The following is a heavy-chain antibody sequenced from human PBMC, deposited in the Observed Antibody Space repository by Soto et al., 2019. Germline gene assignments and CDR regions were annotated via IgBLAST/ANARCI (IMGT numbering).Heavy chain of an antibody. CDR2: IYYSGST. Sequence: SETLSLTCTVSGGSISSGDYYWSWIRQPPGKGLEWIGYIYYSGSTYYNPSLKSRVTISVDTSKNQFSLKLSSVTAADTAVYYCAREDCSSTSCPFDYWSQGTLVTVSS. D-gene: IGHD2-2*01. CDR3: AREDCSSTSCPFDY. J-gene: IGHJ4*02. CDR1: GGSISSGDYY. V-gene: IGHV4-30-4*01.